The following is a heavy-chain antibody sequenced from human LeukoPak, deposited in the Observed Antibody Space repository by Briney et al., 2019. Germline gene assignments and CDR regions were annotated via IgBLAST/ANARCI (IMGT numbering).Heavy chain of an antibody. CDR1: GGTFSSYA. CDR2: IIPILGMA. CDR3: AREATSRLTPASAGKNFDY. V-gene: IGHV1-69*04. D-gene: IGHD6-13*01. J-gene: IGHJ4*02. Sequence: SVKVSCKASGGTFSSYAISWVRQAPGQGLEWMGRIIPILGMANYAQKFQGRVTMTRDTSTSTVYMDLSSLRYEDTAVYFCAREATSRLTPASAGKNFDYWGQGTLVTVSS.